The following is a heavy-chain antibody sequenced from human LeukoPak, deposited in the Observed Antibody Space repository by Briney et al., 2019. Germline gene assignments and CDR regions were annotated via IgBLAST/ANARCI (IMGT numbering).Heavy chain of an antibody. CDR1: GGSFSCYY. CDR2: INHSGST. D-gene: IGHD6-19*01. J-gene: IGHJ4*02. Sequence: SETLSLTCAVYGGSFSCYYWSWIRQPPGKGLEWIGEINHSGSTNYNPSLKSRVTISVDTSKNQFSLKLSSVTAADTAVYYCARGLHSSGWYYFYYWGQGTLVTVSS. CDR3: ARGLHSSGWYYFYY. V-gene: IGHV4-34*01.